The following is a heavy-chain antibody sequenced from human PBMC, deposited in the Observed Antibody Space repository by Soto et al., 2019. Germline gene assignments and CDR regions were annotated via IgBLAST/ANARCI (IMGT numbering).Heavy chain of an antibody. CDR1: GFTFSSYS. V-gene: IGHV3-48*02. CDR2: ISSSSSTI. J-gene: IGHJ6*02. Sequence: GGSLRLSCAASGFTFSSYSMNWVRQAPGKGLEWVSYISSSSSTIYYADSVKGRFTISRDNAKNSLYLQMNSLRDEDTAVYYCARDLFPILEWLQNYYGMDVWGQGTTVTVSS. D-gene: IGHD3-3*01. CDR3: ARDLFPILEWLQNYYGMDV.